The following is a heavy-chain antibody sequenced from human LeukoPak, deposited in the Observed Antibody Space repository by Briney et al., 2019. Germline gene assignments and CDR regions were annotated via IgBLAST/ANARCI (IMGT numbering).Heavy chain of an antibody. J-gene: IGHJ5*02. CDR2: IHTAGTT. Sequence: PSETLSLTCIVSGGSINAYYWSWIRLPAGKGLEWIGHIHTAGTTYNNPSLKSRVTMSVDTSKNQFSLKLSSVTAADTAVYYCARGPLTVTRGFDPWGQGTLVTVSS. CDR1: GGSINAYY. V-gene: IGHV4-4*07. CDR3: ARGPLTVTRGFDP. D-gene: IGHD4-17*01.